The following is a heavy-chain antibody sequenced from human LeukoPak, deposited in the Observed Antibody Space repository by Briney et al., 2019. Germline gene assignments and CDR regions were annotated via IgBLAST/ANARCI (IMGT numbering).Heavy chain of an antibody. V-gene: IGHV1-18*01. D-gene: IGHD3-3*01. Sequence: ASVKVSCKTSGYSFNGYGISWVRQVPGQGLEWVAWISGYNGKTNHAQRVQGRVTLTTDISTSTAYMELRGLRSDDTAVYYCVRDTGEWLLPQAADYWGQGTLVAVSS. CDR1: GYSFNGYG. CDR3: VRDTGEWLLPQAADY. J-gene: IGHJ4*02. CDR2: ISGYNGKT.